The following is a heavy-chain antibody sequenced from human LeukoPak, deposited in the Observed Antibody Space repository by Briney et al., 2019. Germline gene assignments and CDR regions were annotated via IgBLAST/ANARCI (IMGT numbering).Heavy chain of an antibody. J-gene: IGHJ6*02. CDR1: GYTFTGYY. CDR3: AREGSGWYDYYYGMDV. CDR2: INPNSGGT. V-gene: IGHV1-2*02. Sequence: ASVKVSCKASGYTFTGYYMHWVRQAPGQGLEWMGWINPNSGGTNYAQTFQGRVTMTRDTSISTAYMELSRLRSDDTAVYYCAREGSGWYDYYYGMDVWGQGTTVTVSS. D-gene: IGHD6-19*01.